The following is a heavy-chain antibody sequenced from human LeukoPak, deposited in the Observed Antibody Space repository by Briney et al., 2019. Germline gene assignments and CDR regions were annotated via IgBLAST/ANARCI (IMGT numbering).Heavy chain of an antibody. J-gene: IGHJ4*02. Sequence: PSETLSLTCTVSGGSISSYYWSWIRQPAGKGLEWIGRIYTSGSTNYNPSLKSRVTMSVDTSKNQFSLKLSSVTAADTAVYYCVREEFTMVRGVMANDYWGQGTLVTVSS. CDR1: GGSISSYY. V-gene: IGHV4-4*07. D-gene: IGHD3-10*01. CDR3: VREEFTMVRGVMANDY. CDR2: IYTSGST.